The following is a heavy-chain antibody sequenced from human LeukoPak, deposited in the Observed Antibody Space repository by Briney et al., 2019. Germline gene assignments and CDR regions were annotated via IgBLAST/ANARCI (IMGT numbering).Heavy chain of an antibody. V-gene: IGHV3-30-3*01. Sequence: GRSLRLSCAASGFTFSSYAMHWVRQAPGKGLEWVAVISYDGSNKYYADSVKGRFTISRDNSKNTPYLQMNSLRAEDTAVYYCARDGTWIQLWYFDYWGQGTLVTVSS. CDR2: ISYDGSNK. J-gene: IGHJ4*02. D-gene: IGHD5-18*01. CDR3: ARDGTWIQLWYFDY. CDR1: GFTFSSYA.